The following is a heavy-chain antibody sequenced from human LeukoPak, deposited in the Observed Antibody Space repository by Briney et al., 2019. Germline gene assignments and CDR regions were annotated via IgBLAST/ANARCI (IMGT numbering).Heavy chain of an antibody. CDR3: ASLGFRELSFDI. J-gene: IGHJ3*02. V-gene: IGHV1-2*02. CDR1: GYSFTDYY. Sequence: ASVKVSCKTSGYSFTDYYIHWVRQAPGQGLEWMGWINPKNGGTNFAQKFQGRVTMTRDTSISTVYMELSRLRSDDTAVYYCASLGFRELSFDIWGQGTMVTVSS. D-gene: IGHD3-10*01. CDR2: INPKNGGT.